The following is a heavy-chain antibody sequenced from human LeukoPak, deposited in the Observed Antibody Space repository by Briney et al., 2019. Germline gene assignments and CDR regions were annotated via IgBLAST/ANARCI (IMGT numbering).Heavy chain of an antibody. CDR3: AKEAGYSYGFDY. CDR2: ISYNGSNK. Sequence: PAESLTLSCAVSGVTFSNYGRHWFRQPPGKGLEWLAGISYNGSNKYYADSVKGRCTITSDKSKTTVYLQMNSLRAEDTAVYYCAKEAGYSYGFDYWGQGTLVTVSS. V-gene: IGHV3-30*18. J-gene: IGHJ4*02. D-gene: IGHD5-18*01. CDR1: GVTFSNYG.